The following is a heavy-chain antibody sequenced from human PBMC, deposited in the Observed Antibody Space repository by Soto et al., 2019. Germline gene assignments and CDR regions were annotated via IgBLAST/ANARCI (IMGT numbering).Heavy chain of an antibody. CDR2: IIPIFGTT. CDR1: GGTFSSYA. J-gene: IGHJ4*02. CDR3: ARDPMGSYDSSGWAFGL. Sequence: QVQLVQSGAEVKKPGSSVKVSCKASGGTFSSYAISWVRQAPGQGLEWMGGIIPIFGTTNYAQKFQGRVTITADESTSTAYMELSSLRSEDTAVYYCARDPMGSYDSSGWAFGLWGQGTLVTVSS. V-gene: IGHV1-69*12. D-gene: IGHD3-22*01.